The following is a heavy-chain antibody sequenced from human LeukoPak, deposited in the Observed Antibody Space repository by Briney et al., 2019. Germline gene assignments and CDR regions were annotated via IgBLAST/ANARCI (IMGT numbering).Heavy chain of an antibody. J-gene: IGHJ3*01. CDR1: GFTFRGYN. V-gene: IGHV3-21*04. Sequence: GGSLRLSCAASGFTFRGYNLNWVRQAPGKRLEWVSGISSSSSYIYYADSVKGRFTISRDNSKNTLSLQMNSLRVEDTAIYYCAKDIQLSTWGLGTMVTVSS. D-gene: IGHD3-16*02. CDR3: AKDIQLST. CDR2: ISSSSSYI.